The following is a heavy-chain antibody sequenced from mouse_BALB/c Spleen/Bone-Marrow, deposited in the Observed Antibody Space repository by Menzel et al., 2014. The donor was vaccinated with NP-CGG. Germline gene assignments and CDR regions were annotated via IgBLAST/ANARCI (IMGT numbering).Heavy chain of an antibody. CDR2: ILPGSGST. CDR1: GYTFSSYW. CDR3: AREDYYGSSYGDY. D-gene: IGHD1-1*01. V-gene: IGHV1-9*01. J-gene: IGHJ2*01. Sequence: QVQLQQSGAELMKPGASVKISCKATGYTFSSYWIEWVKQRPGHGLEWIGEILPGSGSTNYNEKFKGKATFTADTSSNTAYMQLSSLTSEDPAVYYCAREDYYGSSYGDYWGQGTTLTVSS.